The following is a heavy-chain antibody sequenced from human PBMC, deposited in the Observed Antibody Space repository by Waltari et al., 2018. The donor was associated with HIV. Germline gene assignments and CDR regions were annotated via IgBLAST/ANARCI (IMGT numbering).Heavy chain of an antibody. CDR2: INHRGYT. J-gene: IGHJ6*02. Sequence: QVQLHQWGAGLLKPSETLSLTCAVYGDSFHDYHWNWIRQSPGKGLEWIGDINHRGYTHYHPALTGRVSMSGDTSKNQVSLRLTSVTAADTAVYYCTRYKWPGRGYYYGLDVWGQGTTGVVS. D-gene: IGHD1-1*01. V-gene: IGHV4-34*01. CDR3: TRYKWPGRGYYYGLDV. CDR1: GDSFHDYH.